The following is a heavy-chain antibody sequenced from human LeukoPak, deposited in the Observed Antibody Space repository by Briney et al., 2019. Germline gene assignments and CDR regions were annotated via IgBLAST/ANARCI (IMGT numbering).Heavy chain of an antibody. CDR3: AKTDYDFWSGYRSRMDV. CDR1: GFTFDSYA. V-gene: IGHV3-23*01. J-gene: IGHJ6*03. CDR2: ISGSGGST. D-gene: IGHD3-3*01. Sequence: GGSLRLSCAASGFTFDSYAMSWVRQAPGKGLEWVSAISGSGGSTYYADSVKGRFTISRVNSKNTLYLQMNSLRADDTAVYYCAKTDYDFWSGYRSRMDVWGKGTTVTVSS.